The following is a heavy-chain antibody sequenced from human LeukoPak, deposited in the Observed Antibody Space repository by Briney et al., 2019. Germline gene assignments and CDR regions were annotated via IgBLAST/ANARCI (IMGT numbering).Heavy chain of an antibody. D-gene: IGHD3-10*01. CDR2: ISGYNGNT. CDR3: ARWYYYGYRDNAIDYGMDV. Sequence: ASVKVSCKASGYTFTSYGINWVRQAPGQGLEWMGWISGYNGNTYYEKSLQGRVTMTADTSTSTAYMELRSLRSDDTAVYYCARWYYYGYRDNAIDYGMDVWGQGTTVTVSS. V-gene: IGHV1-18*01. J-gene: IGHJ6*02. CDR1: GYTFTSYG.